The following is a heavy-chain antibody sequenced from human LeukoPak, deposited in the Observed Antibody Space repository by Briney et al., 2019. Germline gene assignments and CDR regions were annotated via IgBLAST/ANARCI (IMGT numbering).Heavy chain of an antibody. D-gene: IGHD4-23*01. CDR1: GGSIGSDY. CDR2: TYNTGST. V-gene: IGHV4-59*01. Sequence: SETLSLTCTVSGGSIGSDYWSWIRQPPGKGLEWIGYTYNTGSTNYNPSLKSRVAILVDTSKNQFSLKLSSVTAADTAVYYCARRHGGGPFDYWGQGTLVTVSS. CDR3: ARRHGGGPFDY. J-gene: IGHJ4*02.